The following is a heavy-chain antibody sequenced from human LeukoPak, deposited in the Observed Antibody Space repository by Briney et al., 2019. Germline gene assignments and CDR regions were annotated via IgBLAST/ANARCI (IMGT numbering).Heavy chain of an antibody. V-gene: IGHV1-69*01. CDR1: GGTFSSYA. J-gene: IGHJ6*03. D-gene: IGHD2-2*01. CDR3: ARDSRDIVVVPAFYYYYYMDV. CDR2: IIPIFGTA. Sequence: ASVKVSCKASGGTFSSYAISWVRQAPGQGLERMGGIIPIFGTANYAQKFQGRVTITADESTSTAYMELSSLRSEDTAVYYCARDSRDIVVVPAFYYYYYMDVWGKGTTVTVSS.